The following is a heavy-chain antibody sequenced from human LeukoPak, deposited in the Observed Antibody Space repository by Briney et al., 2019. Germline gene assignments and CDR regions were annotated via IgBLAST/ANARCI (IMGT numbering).Heavy chain of an antibody. CDR2: ISVGGHNT. Sequence: GPLRLSCAASGFPFSTYAMNWVRPAPGKGLDWVSLISVGGHNTHYSDSVQGRFTISRDDSRNTLYLQMNSLRAEDTAVYYCAKDLDSTGYYSFDPWGQGTLVTVSS. J-gene: IGHJ5*02. CDR1: GFPFSTYA. D-gene: IGHD3-22*01. V-gene: IGHV3-23*01. CDR3: AKDLDSTGYYSFDP.